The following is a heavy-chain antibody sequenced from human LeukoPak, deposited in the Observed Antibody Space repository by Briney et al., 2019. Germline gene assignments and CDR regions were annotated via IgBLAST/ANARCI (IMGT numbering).Heavy chain of an antibody. D-gene: IGHD2-15*01. CDR2: INPNSGGT. J-gene: IGHJ5*02. CDR3: ARPVYCSGGSCYSWWFDP. V-gene: IGHV1-2*02. Sequence: GASVKVSCKASGYTFTDYYMHWVRQAPGQGLEWMRWINPNSGGTNYAQKFQGRVTMTRDTSISTAYMELSRLRSDDTAVYYCARPVYCSGGSCYSWWFDPWGQGTLVTVSS. CDR1: GYTFTDYY.